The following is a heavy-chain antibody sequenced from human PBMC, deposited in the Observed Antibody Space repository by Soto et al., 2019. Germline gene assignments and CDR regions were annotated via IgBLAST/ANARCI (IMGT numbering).Heavy chain of an antibody. J-gene: IGHJ6*02. CDR1: GGSISSSNW. D-gene: IGHD2-2*01. Sequence: SETLSLTCAVSGGSISSSNWWSWVRQPPGKGLEWIGEIYHSGSTNYNPSLKSRVTIPVDKSKNQFSLKLSSVTAADTAVYYCARGGLIVVVPAAIVSYYYYYGMDVWGQGTTVTVSS. CDR3: ARGGLIVVVPAAIVSYYYYYGMDV. V-gene: IGHV4-4*02. CDR2: IYHSGST.